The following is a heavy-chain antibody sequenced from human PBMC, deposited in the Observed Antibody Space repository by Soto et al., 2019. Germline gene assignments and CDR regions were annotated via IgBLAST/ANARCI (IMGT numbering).Heavy chain of an antibody. V-gene: IGHV1-3*01. CDR2: INAGNGNT. D-gene: IGHD6-13*01. CDR3: ARSLQGIAAAAFDY. J-gene: IGHJ4*02. CDR1: GYTFTSYA. Sequence: RASVKVSCKASGYTFTSYAMHWVRQAPGQRLEWMGWINAGNGNTKYSQKFQGRVTITRDTSASTAYMELSSLRSEDTAVYYCARSLQGIAAAAFDYWGQGTLVTVSS.